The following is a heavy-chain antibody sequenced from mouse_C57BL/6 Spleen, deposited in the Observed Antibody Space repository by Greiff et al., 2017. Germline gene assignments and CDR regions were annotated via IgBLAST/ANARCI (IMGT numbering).Heavy chain of an antibody. CDR3: AKQGDDYEGDD. D-gene: IGHD2-4*01. V-gene: IGHV2-3*01. Sequence: VQRVESGPGLVAPSQSLSITCPVSGFSLTSYGVSWVRQPPGKGLEWLGVLWGDGSTNYHSALMTRLSNSKEKSKSQVILKLNSLQTDDTATYYGAKQGDDYEGDDWGQGTTLTVSS. J-gene: IGHJ2*01. CDR1: GFSLTSYG. CDR2: LWGDGST.